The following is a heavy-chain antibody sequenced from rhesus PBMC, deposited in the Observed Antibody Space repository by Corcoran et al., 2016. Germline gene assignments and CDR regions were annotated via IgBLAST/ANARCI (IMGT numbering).Heavy chain of an antibody. V-gene: IGHV4S10*01. CDR1: GGSISDSYR. CDR2: IYGSSTST. Sequence: QVQLQESGPGVVKPSETLSLTCAVSGGSISDSYRWSWIRQPPGKGLEWIGYIYGSSTSTNYNPSLKGRVTISKDTSKNQFSLKLSSVTAADTAVYYCASATAGTVKVVDYWGQGVLVTVSS. J-gene: IGHJ4*01. D-gene: IGHD5-24*01. CDR3: ASATAGTVKVVDY.